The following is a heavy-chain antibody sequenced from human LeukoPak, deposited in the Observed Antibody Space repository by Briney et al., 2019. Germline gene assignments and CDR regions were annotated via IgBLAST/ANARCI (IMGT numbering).Heavy chain of an antibody. Sequence: GGSLTLSCAASGFMFAGYAMSWVRQAPGRGLEWVATIRASGDSTYLSDSVKGRFTISRDNSRKTLFLQLNSLRAEDTAIYYCAKDSGRGSYTYDCWGQGTLVTVSS. CDR3: AKDSGRGSYTYDC. CDR1: GFMFAGYA. D-gene: IGHD1-26*01. CDR2: IRASGDST. V-gene: IGHV3-23*01. J-gene: IGHJ4*02.